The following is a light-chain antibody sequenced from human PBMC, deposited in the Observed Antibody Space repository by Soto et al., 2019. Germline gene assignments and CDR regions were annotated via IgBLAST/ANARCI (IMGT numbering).Light chain of an antibody. J-gene: IGKJ1*01. V-gene: IGKV3-20*01. Sequence: EMVLTQSPATLSLSPGERATLSCRASQSVGRDYLGWYQQKPGQAPRLVIYNASNRAIGIPDRFSGSGSGTDFTLTISRLEPEDFAVYYCHQYAYAPWTFGQGTKVEIK. CDR3: HQYAYAPWT. CDR2: NAS. CDR1: QSVGRDY.